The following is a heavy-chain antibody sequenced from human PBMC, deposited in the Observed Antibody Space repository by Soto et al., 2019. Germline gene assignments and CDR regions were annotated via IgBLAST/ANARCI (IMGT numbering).Heavy chain of an antibody. V-gene: IGHV1-58*01. D-gene: IGHD3-10*01. CDR2: IVVGSGNT. CDR1: GLTFTSSA. J-gene: IGHJ3*01. CDR3: AADSARFGELFTADV. Sequence: ASVKVSCKASGLTFTSSAVQWVRQAVGQRLEWIGWIVVGSGNTNYAQKFQERVTITRDMSTSTAYMELSSLRSEDTAVYYCAADSARFGELFTADVWGQGTLAIVSS.